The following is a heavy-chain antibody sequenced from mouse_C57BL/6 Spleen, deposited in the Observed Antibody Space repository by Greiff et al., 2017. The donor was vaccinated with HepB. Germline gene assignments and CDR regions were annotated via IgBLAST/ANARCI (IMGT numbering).Heavy chain of an antibody. CDR1: GFTFTDYY. J-gene: IGHJ1*03. Sequence: EVKVVESGGGLVQPGGSLSLSCAASGFTFTDYYMSWVRQPPGKALEWLGFIRNKANGYTTEYSASVKGRFTISRDTSQSILYLQMNALRAEDSATYYCARDGYYDWYFDVWGTGTTVTVSS. CDR2: IRNKANGYTT. V-gene: IGHV7-3*01. CDR3: ARDGYYDWYFDV. D-gene: IGHD2-3*01.